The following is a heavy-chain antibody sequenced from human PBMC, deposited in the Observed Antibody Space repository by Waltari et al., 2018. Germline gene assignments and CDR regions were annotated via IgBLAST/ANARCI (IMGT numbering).Heavy chain of an antibody. CDR1: GFTFSSYA. D-gene: IGHD4-17*01. J-gene: IGHJ4*02. CDR3: AREDYGDYALDY. CDR2: ISYDGSNK. V-gene: IGHV3-30-3*01. Sequence: QVQLVESGGGVVQPGRSLRLSCAASGFTFSSYAMPWVRQAPGKGLEWVAVISYDGSNKYYADSVKGRFTISRDNSKNTLYLQMNSLRAEDTAVYYCAREDYGDYALDYWGQGTLVTVSS.